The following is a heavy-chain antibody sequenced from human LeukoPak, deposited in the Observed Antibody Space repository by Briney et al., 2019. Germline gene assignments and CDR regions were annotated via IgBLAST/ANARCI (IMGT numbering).Heavy chain of an antibody. CDR1: GGSIRNYF. V-gene: IGHV4-59*01. Sequence: SETLSLTCTVSGGSIRNYFWSWIRQPPGKGLEWIGYIYYSGSTNYNPSLKSRVTISVDTSKNQFSLKLSSVTAADTAVYYCARGTIFGVVPYYYYYMDVWGKGTTVTVSS. D-gene: IGHD3-3*01. J-gene: IGHJ6*03. CDR3: ARGTIFGVVPYYYYYMDV. CDR2: IYYSGST.